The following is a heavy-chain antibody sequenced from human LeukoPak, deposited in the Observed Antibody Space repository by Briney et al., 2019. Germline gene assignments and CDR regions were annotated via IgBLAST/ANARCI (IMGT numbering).Heavy chain of an antibody. V-gene: IGHV3-23*01. J-gene: IGHJ4*02. CDR3: AKVAGGGYCSGGSCYWSYFDY. D-gene: IGHD2-15*01. CDR1: GFTFSSYG. Sequence: GGSLRLSCAASGFTFSSYGMSWVRQAPGKGLEWVSAISGSGGSTYYADSVKGRFTISRDNSKNTLYLQMNSLRAEDTAVYYCAKVAGGGYCSGGSCYWSYFDYWGQGTLVTVSS. CDR2: ISGSGGST.